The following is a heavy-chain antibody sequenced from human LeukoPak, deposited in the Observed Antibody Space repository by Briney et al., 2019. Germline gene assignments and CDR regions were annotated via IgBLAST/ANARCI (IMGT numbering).Heavy chain of an antibody. CDR3: ARGDTAMKADTFDI. D-gene: IGHD5-18*01. CDR1: GYTFTSYG. V-gene: IGHV1-18*01. CDR2: ISAYNGNT. Sequence: ASVKVSCKASGYTFTSYGISWVRQAPGQGLEWMGWISAYNGNTNYAQKLQDRVTITADKSTTTAHMELRSLRSDDAAVYYCARGDTAMKADTFDIWGQGTMVTVSS. J-gene: IGHJ3*02.